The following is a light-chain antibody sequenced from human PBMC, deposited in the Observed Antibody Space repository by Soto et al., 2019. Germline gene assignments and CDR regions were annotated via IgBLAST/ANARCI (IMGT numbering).Light chain of an antibody. V-gene: IGKV3-20*01. J-gene: IGKJ5*01. CDR1: QSVSSSY. CDR3: QQYGSSPPIT. Sequence: EIGLSQSPGTLSLSKGERATLSCRASQSVSSSYLAWYQQKPGQAPRLLIYGASSRATGIPDRFSGSGSGTDFTLTISRLEPEDFAVYYCQQYGSSPPITFGHGTRPEIK. CDR2: GAS.